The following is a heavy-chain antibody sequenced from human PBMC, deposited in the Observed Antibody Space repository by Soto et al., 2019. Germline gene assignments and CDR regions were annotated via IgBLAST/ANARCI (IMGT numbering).Heavy chain of an antibody. V-gene: IGHV4-34*01. J-gene: IGHJ4*02. CDR2: INHSGST. D-gene: IGHD6-13*01. CDR1: GGSFSGYY. Sequence: PSETLSLTCAVYGGSFSGYYWSWIRQPPGKGLEWIGEINHSGSTNYNPSLKTRVTISVDTSKNQFSLKLSSVTAADTAVYYCARRIEGQQQLVLDYWGQGTLVTVSS. CDR3: ARRIEGQQQLVLDY.